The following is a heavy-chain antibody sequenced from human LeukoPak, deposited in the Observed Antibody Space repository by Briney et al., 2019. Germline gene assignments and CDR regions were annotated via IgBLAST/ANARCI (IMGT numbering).Heavy chain of an antibody. D-gene: IGHD3-22*01. CDR1: GFTFSSYG. Sequence: GGSLRLSCAASGFTFSSYGMHWVRQAPGKGLEWVAVISYDGSNRYYADSVKGRFTISRDNSKNTLYLQMNSLRAEDTAVYYCYFSGYYYGVAFDIWGQGTMVTVSS. CDR3: YFSGYYYGVAFDI. CDR2: ISYDGSNR. J-gene: IGHJ3*02. V-gene: IGHV3-30*03.